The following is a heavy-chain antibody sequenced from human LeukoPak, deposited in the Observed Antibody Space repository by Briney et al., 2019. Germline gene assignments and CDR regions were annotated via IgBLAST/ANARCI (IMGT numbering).Heavy chain of an antibody. CDR3: ARERRAAAGKIDY. D-gene: IGHD6-13*01. CDR2: INPNSGGT. V-gene: IGHV1-2*02. J-gene: IGHJ4*02. Sequence: ASVKVSCKASGYTFTGYYMHWVRQAPGQGLEWMGWINPNSGGTNYAQKFQSRVTMTRDTSISTAYMELSRLRSDDTAVYYCARERRAAAGKIDYWGQGTLVTVSS. CDR1: GYTFTGYY.